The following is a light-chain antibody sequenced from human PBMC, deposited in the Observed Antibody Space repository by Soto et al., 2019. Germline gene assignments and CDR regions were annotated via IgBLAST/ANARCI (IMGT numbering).Light chain of an antibody. Sequence: EIVVTQSPGTLSLSTGERATLSCRASQSVSNNYLAWYQQKPGQAPRLLIYGASNRATGIPDRFSGSGSGTDFTLTISRLEPEDFAVYYCQQYGSSGTFGQRSIADIK. CDR3: QQYGSSGT. CDR2: GAS. J-gene: IGKJ1*01. V-gene: IGKV3-20*01. CDR1: QSVSNNY.